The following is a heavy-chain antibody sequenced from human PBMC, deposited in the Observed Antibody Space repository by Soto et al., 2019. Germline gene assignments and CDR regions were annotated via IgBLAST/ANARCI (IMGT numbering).Heavy chain of an antibody. CDR1: GGSISSHY. CDR3: ATSSCSSATCYSYYFDY. D-gene: IGHD2-2*01. V-gene: IGHV4-59*08. Sequence: SETLSLTCTVSGGSISSHYWSWIRQPPGKGLEWIGYIYSTGNTNYNPSLKSRLTISVDRSKNQFSLKLSSVTAADTAVYYCATSSCSSATCYSYYFDYWGQGTLVTVS. J-gene: IGHJ4*02. CDR2: IYSTGNT.